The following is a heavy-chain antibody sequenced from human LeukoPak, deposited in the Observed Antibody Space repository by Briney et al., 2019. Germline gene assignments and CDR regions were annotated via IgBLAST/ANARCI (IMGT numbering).Heavy chain of an antibody. CDR1: GDSVSRKSAG. CDR2: IYYRSTWYS. D-gene: IGHD3-10*01. J-gene: IGHJ3*01. V-gene: IGHV6-1*01. Sequence: SQTLSLTCAISGDSVSRKSAGWNWIRQSPSRGLEWLGRIYYRSTWYSDFLTSRITISPDTYKNQFSLHLDSVTPEDTAVYYCARDGLVRGSIDSLIAFDFWGQGTVVTVSS. CDR3: ARDGLVRGSIDSLIAFDF.